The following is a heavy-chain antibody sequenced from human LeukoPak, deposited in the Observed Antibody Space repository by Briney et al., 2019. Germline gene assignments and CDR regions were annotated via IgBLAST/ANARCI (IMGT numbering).Heavy chain of an antibody. D-gene: IGHD3-3*01. CDR1: GFTFSSYG. J-gene: IGHJ3*02. CDR3: ARGHRRTVFGVVIRTLGAFDI. V-gene: IGHV3-30*02. Sequence: PGGSLRLSCVVSGFTFSSYGMHWVRQAPDKGLEWVAFIWYDGTKKYYADSVKGRFIISRDNSKNTLSLQMNSLRTDDTAVYYCARGHRRTVFGVVIRTLGAFDIWGQGTMVTVSS. CDR2: IWYDGTKK.